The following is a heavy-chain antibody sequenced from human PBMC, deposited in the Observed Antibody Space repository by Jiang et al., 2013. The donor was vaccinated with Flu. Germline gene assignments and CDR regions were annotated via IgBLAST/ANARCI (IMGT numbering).Heavy chain of an antibody. D-gene: IGHD3-22*01. CDR2: IYYSGST. V-gene: IGHV4-31*03. CDR1: GGSISSGGYY. J-gene: IGHJ3*02. CDR3: ARVPDYYDSSGQGGAFDI. Sequence: GPGLVKPSETLSLTCTVSGGSISSGGYYWSWIRQHPGKGLEWIGYIYYSGSTYYNPSLKSRVTISVDTSKNQFSLKLSSVTAADTAVYYCARVPDYYDSSGQGGAFDIWGQGTMVTVSS.